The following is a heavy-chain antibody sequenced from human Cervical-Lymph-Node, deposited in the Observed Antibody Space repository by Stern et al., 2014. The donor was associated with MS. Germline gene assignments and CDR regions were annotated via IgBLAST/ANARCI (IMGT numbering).Heavy chain of an antibody. D-gene: IGHD4-17*01. CDR2: ITAYHSVI. J-gene: IGHJ4*02. CDR1: GYSFRSYG. V-gene: IGHV1-18*01. Sequence: QVQLVQSGAEVKKPGASVKVSCKASGYSFRSYGITWVRQAPGQGLEWMGCITAYHSVIKYAQQFQGRVTMTRDASTSIAYMELTRLRSDDTAVYYCAREAGGGFGDYLRYWGQGILVTVSS. CDR3: AREAGGGFGDYLRY.